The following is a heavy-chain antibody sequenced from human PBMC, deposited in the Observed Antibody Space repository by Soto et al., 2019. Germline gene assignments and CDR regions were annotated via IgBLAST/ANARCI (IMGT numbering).Heavy chain of an antibody. CDR3: ARAGPGWFDP. CDR2: IYYSGST. CDR1: GGSISSGGYY. J-gene: IGHJ5*02. D-gene: IGHD3-10*01. Sequence: QVQLQESGPGLVKPSQTLSLTCTVSGGSISSGGYYWSWIRQHPGKGLEWIGYIYYSGSTYYNPSLKSRVTISVDTPKTQSSLKLSSVTAADTAVYYCARAGPGWFDPWGQGTLVTVSS. V-gene: IGHV4-31*03.